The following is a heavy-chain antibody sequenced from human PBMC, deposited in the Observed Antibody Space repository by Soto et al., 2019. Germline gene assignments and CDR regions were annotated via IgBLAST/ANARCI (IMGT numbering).Heavy chain of an antibody. J-gene: IGHJ5*02. CDR2: IYYSGST. V-gene: IGHV4-59*01. D-gene: IGHD3-3*01. CDR1: GGSISSYY. Sequence: PSETLSLTCTVSGGSISSYYWSWIRQPPGKGLEWIGYIYYSGSTNYNPSLKSRVTISVDTSKNQFSLKLSSVTAADTAVYYCARVSRLRFLEWFPQGGFDPWGQGTLITVSS. CDR3: ARVSRLRFLEWFPQGGFDP.